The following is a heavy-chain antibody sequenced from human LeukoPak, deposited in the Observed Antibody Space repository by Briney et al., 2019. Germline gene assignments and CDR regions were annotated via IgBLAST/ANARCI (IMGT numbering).Heavy chain of an antibody. CDR1: GGSFSGYY. J-gene: IGHJ5*02. D-gene: IGHD6-13*01. CDR2: INHSGST. V-gene: IGHV4-34*01. CDR3: ARMVPGYSSSWPSWFDP. Sequence: PSETLSLTCAVYGGSFSGYYWSWIRQPPGKGLEWIGEINHSGSTNYNPSLKSRVTISVDTSKNQFSLKLSSVTAADTAVYYCARMVPGYSSSWPSWFDPWGQGTLVTVSS.